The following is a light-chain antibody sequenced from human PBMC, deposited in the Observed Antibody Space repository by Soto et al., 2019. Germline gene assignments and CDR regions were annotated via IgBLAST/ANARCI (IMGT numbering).Light chain of an antibody. CDR2: DAS. CDR1: QSVASY. Sequence: EIVLTQSPATLSLSPGETATLSCRASQSVASYLAWYQQKPGQAPRLLLYDASSRATGIPPRFSGSGSGTDFTLTISSLEPEDFAIYYCQHRRKWPLTFGGGTKVDI. J-gene: IGKJ4*01. V-gene: IGKV3-11*01. CDR3: QHRRKWPLT.